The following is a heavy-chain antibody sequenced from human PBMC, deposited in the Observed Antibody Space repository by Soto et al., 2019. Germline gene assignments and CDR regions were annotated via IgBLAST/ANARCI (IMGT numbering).Heavy chain of an antibody. J-gene: IGHJ6*02. CDR3: TRILWSSRRDALDI. V-gene: IGHV3-23*01. D-gene: IGHD2-21*01. CDR2: IGTSGTPT. Sequence: DVQLLESGGDLVQPGGSLRLSRIASGFTFRNYAMAWVRQAPGEDLEWVSAIGTSGTPTLYADSVKSRFSISRDDSRNTVSLQMNSLGVEDTATYYCTRILWSSRRDALDIWGQGTTVTVSS. CDR1: GFTFRNYA.